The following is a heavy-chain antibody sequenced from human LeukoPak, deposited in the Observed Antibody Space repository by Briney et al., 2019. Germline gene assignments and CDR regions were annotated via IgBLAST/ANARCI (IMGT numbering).Heavy chain of an antibody. J-gene: IGHJ4*02. V-gene: IGHV1-8*01. D-gene: IGHD3-3*01. CDR3: ATDLGPRRFGKLPKDY. CDR2: MNPNSGNT. CDR1: GYTFTSYD. Sequence: ASVKVSCKASGYTFTSYDINWVRQATGQGLEWLGWMNPNSGNTGYAQKFQGRVTMTEGTSTGTAYMELSSLRSEDTAVYYCATDLGPRRFGKLPKDYWGQGTLVIVSS.